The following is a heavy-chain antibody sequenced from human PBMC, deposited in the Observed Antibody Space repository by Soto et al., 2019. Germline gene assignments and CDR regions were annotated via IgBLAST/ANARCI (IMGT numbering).Heavy chain of an antibody. J-gene: IGHJ1*01. Sequence: QARLMQSGAELKEPGSSVKVSCKASGGTFSGYALSWVRQAPGQGLERMGGIIPVLGIKNYAQKFQDRITIAAVKSTGNASLGMGDLKSENTAIYYSANDSRTSTGPTFIEDFQNWGPGTLVTVSS. CDR3: ANDSRTSTGPTFIEDFQN. CDR1: GGTFSGYA. CDR2: IIPVLGIK. D-gene: IGHD1-1*01. V-gene: IGHV1-69*17.